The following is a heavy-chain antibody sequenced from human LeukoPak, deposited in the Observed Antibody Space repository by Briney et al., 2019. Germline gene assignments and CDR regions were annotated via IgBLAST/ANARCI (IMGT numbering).Heavy chain of an antibody. Sequence: SVKVSCKASGGTFSSYAISWVRQAPGQGLEWMGGIIPIFGTANYAQKFQGRVTMTRDTSISTAYMELSRLRSDDTAVYYCARTLYGDYDYWGQGTLVTVSS. CDR1: GGTFSSYA. V-gene: IGHV1-69*05. D-gene: IGHD4-17*01. J-gene: IGHJ4*02. CDR2: IIPIFGTA. CDR3: ARTLYGDYDY.